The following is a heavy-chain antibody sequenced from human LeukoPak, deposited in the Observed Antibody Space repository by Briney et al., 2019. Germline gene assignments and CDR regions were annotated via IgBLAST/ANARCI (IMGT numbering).Heavy chain of an antibody. CDR2: MRYDGSTI. Sequence: GGSLRLSCSASGFPFNSYGMHWVRQAPGKGLEWVAFMRYDGSTIYEDSAKGRFTISRDNSKSTLYLQMNSLRDDDSAAYFCARVYLERLTAGYFDHWGQGTQVTVSP. D-gene: IGHD2-8*01. CDR3: ARVYLERLTAGYFDH. V-gene: IGHV3-30*02. J-gene: IGHJ4*02. CDR1: GFPFNSYG.